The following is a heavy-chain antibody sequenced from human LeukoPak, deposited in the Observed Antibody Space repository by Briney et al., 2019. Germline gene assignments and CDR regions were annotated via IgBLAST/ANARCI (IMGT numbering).Heavy chain of an antibody. CDR2: IKQDGSEK. V-gene: IGHV3-7*01. J-gene: IGHJ4*02. D-gene: IGHD1-1*01. CDR1: GFTFSSYR. Sequence: PGGSLRLPCAASGFTFSSYRMIWVRQAPGKGVEWRANIKQDGSEKYYVDSVKGRFTISRDNAKNSLYLQMNSLRAEETYVYYCARGAFRLEYWGQGTLVTVSS. CDR3: ARGAFRLEY.